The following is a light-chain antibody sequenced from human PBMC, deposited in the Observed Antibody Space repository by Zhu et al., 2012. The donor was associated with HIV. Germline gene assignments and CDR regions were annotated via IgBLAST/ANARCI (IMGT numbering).Light chain of an antibody. CDR3: QQYGSSPHT. J-gene: IGKJ4*01. CDR1: QSISSSF. Sequence: EIVLTQSPGTLSLSPGVRATLSCRASQSISSSFLAWYQQKPGQTPRLLIYGASSRATGIPDRFSGSGSGTDFTLTISRLGPEDFAVYYCQQYGSSPHTFGGGTKVEIK. V-gene: IGKV3-20*01. CDR2: GAS.